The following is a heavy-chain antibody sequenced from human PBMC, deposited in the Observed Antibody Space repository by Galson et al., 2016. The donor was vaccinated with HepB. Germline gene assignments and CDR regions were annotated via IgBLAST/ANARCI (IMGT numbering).Heavy chain of an antibody. Sequence: SLRLSCAASGFTFSSYAMSWVRQAPGKGLEWVSGISGSGGRTYYADSVKGRFTISRDNSKKTLYLQMNSLRAEDTAVYYCAKDGRIYCSSASCHDHFHYWGQGTLVTVSS. CDR3: AKDGRIYCSSASCHDHFHY. CDR1: GFTFSSYA. V-gene: IGHV3-23*01. CDR2: ISGSGGRT. J-gene: IGHJ4*02. D-gene: IGHD2-2*01.